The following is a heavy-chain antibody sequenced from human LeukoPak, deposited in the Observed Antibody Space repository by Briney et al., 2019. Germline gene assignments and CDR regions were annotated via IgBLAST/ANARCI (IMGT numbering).Heavy chain of an antibody. CDR1: GGSISSSSYH. V-gene: IGHV4-39*01. D-gene: IGHD2-8*02. CDR3: ARLGGVYGGYYFDY. Sequence: SETLSLTCTVSGGSISSSSYHWGWIRQPPGKGLEWIGSISYSGSTYYNLSLKSRVTISVDTSKNQFSLKLNSLTAADTAVYFCARLGGVYGGYYFDYWGQGTLVTVSS. CDR2: ISYSGST. J-gene: IGHJ4*02.